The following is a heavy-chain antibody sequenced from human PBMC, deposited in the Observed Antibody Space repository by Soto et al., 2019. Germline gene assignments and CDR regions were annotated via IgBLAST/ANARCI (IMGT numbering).Heavy chain of an antibody. CDR3: ARYKSNYYYGMDV. V-gene: IGHV4-59*01. CDR1: GGSISSYY. J-gene: IGHJ6*02. D-gene: IGHD1-20*01. CDR2: IYYSGIT. Sequence: SETLSLTCTFSGGSISSYYWILIRQPPGKGLEWIGYIYYSGITNYNPSLKSRVTISVDTSKNQFSLKLSSVTAADTAVYYCARYKSNYYYGMDVWGQGTTVTVSS.